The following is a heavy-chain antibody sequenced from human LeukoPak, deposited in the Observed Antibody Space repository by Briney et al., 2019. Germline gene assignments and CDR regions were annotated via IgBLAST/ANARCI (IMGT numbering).Heavy chain of an antibody. J-gene: IGHJ4*02. CDR1: GFTVSDKY. V-gene: IGHV3-53*01. CDR3: AKRGVVIRVILVGFHKEAYYFDS. CDR2: IYSGDRT. Sequence: GGSLRLSCAASGFTVSDKYMSWVRQPPGKGLEWVSNIYSGDRTHYADSVKGRFTISRDNPKNTLYLQMNSLRAEDTAVYFCAKRGVVIRVILVGFHKEAYYFDSWGQGALVTVSS. D-gene: IGHD3-22*01.